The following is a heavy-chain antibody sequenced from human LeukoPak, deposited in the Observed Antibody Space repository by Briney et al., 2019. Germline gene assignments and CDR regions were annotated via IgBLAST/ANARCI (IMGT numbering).Heavy chain of an antibody. V-gene: IGHV4-31*03. D-gene: IGHD3-3*01. J-gene: IGHJ4*02. CDR1: GGSISSGGYY. CDR3: ARDAQYYDFWSGYRRGYYFDY. CDR2: IYYSGST. Sequence: SETLSLTCTVSGGSISSGGYYWSWIRQHPGKGLEWIGYIYYSGSTYYNPSLKSRVTISVDTSKNQFSLKLSSVTAADTAVYYCARDAQYYDFWSGYRRGYYFDYWGQGTLVTVSS.